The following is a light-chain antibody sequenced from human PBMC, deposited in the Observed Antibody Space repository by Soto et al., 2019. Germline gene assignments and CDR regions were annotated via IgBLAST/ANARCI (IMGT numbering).Light chain of an antibody. V-gene: IGLV2-23*01. CDR3: CSYAGSSTLV. CDR1: SSDVGSYKF. J-gene: IGLJ3*02. CDR2: EGS. Sequence: QSALTQPASVSGSPGQSITISCTGTSSDVGSYKFVSWYQQHPGKAPKLMIYEGSKRPSGVSSRFSGSKSGNTASLTISGLQDEDEGDYHCCSYAGSSTLVFGGGTKLTVL.